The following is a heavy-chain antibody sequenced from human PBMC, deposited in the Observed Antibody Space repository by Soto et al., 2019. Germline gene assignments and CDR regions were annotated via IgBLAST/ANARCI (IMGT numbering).Heavy chain of an antibody. CDR1: GGSISSYY. J-gene: IGHJ5*02. Sequence: QVQLQESGPGLVKPSETLSLTCTVSGGSISSYYWSWIRQPPGKGLEWIGYIYYSGSTNYNPSLTRRVTRDLDTCKNPCSVRLTAVTAADTAGYCCGGTGGGRHDYCWGSYRSWFDPLGQGTLVTVSS. CDR2: IYYSGST. CDR3: GGTGGGRHDYCWGSYRSWFDP. V-gene: IGHV4-59*01. D-gene: IGHD3-16*02.